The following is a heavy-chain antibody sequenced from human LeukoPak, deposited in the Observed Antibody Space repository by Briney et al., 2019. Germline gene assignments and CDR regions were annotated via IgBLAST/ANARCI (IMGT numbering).Heavy chain of an antibody. V-gene: IGHV3-23*01. Sequence: GGSLRLSCAASGFTFSSYAMSWVRQAPGKGLEWVSAISGSGGSTYYADPVKRRFTISRDNSKNTLYLQMNSLRAEDMAVYYCAKPADYGGNSGYFDYWGQGTLVTVSS. CDR1: GFTFSSYA. D-gene: IGHD4-23*01. J-gene: IGHJ4*02. CDR3: AKPADYGGNSGYFDY. CDR2: ISGSGGST.